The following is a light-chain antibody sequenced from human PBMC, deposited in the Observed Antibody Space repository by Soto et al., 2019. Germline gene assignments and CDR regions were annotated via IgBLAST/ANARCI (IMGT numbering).Light chain of an antibody. CDR3: SAYTNIGTLV. CDR1: RDDVGGYNY. V-gene: IGLV2-14*01. Sequence: QSALTQPASVSGSPGQSITISCTGTRDDVGGYNYVSWYQQYPGKAPKFMIYEVSYRPSGVSNRFSGSRSGHTASLSISGLQAEDEADYYCSAYTNIGTLVFGGGTKVTVL. J-gene: IGLJ3*02. CDR2: EVS.